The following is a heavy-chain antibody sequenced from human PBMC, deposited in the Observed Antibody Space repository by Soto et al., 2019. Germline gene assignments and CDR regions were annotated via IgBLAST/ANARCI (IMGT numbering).Heavy chain of an antibody. J-gene: IGHJ5*02. D-gene: IGHD6-13*01. V-gene: IGHV4-59*01. CDR1: GGSISSYY. CDR3: ARAEAFGIAAAGTIWFDP. CDR2: IYYSGST. Sequence: PSETLSLTCTVSGGSISSYYWSWIRQPPGKGLEWIGYIYYSGSTNYNPSLKSRVTISVDTSKNQFSLKLSSVTAADTAVYYCARAEAFGIAAAGTIWFDPWGQGTLVTSPQ.